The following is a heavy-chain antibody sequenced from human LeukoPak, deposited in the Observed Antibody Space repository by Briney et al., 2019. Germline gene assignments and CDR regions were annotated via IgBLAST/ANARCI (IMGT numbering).Heavy chain of an antibody. V-gene: IGHV3-23*01. J-gene: IGHJ3*02. CDR1: GFTFSSYA. CDR2: ISGGGSGT. D-gene: IGHD3-22*01. CDR3: AKAVGSSGYFSRDAFDI. Sequence: PGGSLRLSYAPSGFTFSSYAMSWVRQAPGKGLEWVAVISGGGSGTYYADSVRGRFTISRDNSKNTVYLQMNSLRAEDMAIYYCAKAVGSSGYFSRDAFDIWGQGTMVTVSS.